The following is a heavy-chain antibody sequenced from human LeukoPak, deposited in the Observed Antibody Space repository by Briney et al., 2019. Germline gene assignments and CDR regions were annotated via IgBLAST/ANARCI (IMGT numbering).Heavy chain of an antibody. CDR1: GFTFSSYA. CDR2: ISYDGTNK. Sequence: HPGGSLRLSCAAAGFTFSSYAMHWVRQAPGKGLEWVAVISYDGTNKYYADSVKGRFTISRDNSKNTLYLQMNSLRAEDTAVYYCAKDAWVRRKEYSSSWYDYWGQGTLVTVSS. V-gene: IGHV3-30*04. CDR3: AKDAWVRRKEYSSSWYDY. J-gene: IGHJ4*02. D-gene: IGHD6-13*01.